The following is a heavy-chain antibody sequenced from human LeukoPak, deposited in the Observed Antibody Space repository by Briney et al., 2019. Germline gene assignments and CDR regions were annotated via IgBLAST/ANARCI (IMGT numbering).Heavy chain of an antibody. D-gene: IGHD4-17*01. CDR2: FDPEDGET. J-gene: IGHJ6*02. V-gene: IGHV1-24*01. CDR1: GYTLTELY. CDR3: ATSQATTVITRHYYYYYYGMDV. Sequence: ASVKVSCKVSGYTLTELYMHWARQAPGKGLEWMGGFDPEDGETIYAQKIQGRVTMTEDTSTDTAYMELSSLRSEDTAVYYCATSQATTVITRHYYYYYYGMDVWGQGTTVTVSS.